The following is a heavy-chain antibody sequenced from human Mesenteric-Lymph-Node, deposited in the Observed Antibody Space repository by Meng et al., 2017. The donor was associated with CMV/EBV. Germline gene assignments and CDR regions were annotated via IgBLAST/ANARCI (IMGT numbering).Heavy chain of an antibody. CDR2: INPNSGGT. J-gene: IGHJ4*02. CDR1: GYTSTGDY. CDR3: ARDGGYCSGSSCYSEYYFDY. V-gene: IGHV1-2*02. D-gene: IGHD2-2*01. Sequence: ASVKVSCKASGYTSTGDYIHWVRQAPGQGLEWMGWINPNSGGTNYAQKFQGRVTMTRETSISTTYMELSRLTSDDTALYYCARDGGYCSGSSCYSEYYFDYWGPGTLVTVSS.